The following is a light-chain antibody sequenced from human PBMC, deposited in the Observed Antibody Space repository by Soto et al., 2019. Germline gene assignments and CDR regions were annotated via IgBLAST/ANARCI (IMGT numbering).Light chain of an antibody. CDR3: QQRSNWPSLT. V-gene: IGKV3-11*01. Sequence: EIVLTQSPATLSLSPGERSTLSCTASQSVSSYLAWYQQKPGQAPRLLIYDASNRATGIPSRFSGSGSGTDFALTISSLEPEDFAVYYCQQRSNWPSLTFGGGTKVDIK. J-gene: IGKJ4*01. CDR1: QSVSSY. CDR2: DAS.